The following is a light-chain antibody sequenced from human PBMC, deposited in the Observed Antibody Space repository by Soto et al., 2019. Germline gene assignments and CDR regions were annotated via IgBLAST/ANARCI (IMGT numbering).Light chain of an antibody. V-gene: IGKV1-12*01. CDR2: EAT. J-gene: IGKJ5*01. CDR3: QQANSFPIT. Sequence: DIQMTQFPSSVSASGGDRVTITCRASQRLNWLAWYQQKPGKAPKLLIYEATNLQSGVPPRFSGSGSGTDFTLTISSLQPEDFATYFCQQANSFPITVGQGTRLEIK. CDR1: QRLNW.